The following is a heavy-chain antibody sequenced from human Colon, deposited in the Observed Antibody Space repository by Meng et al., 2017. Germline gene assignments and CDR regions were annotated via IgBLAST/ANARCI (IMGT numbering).Heavy chain of an antibody. CDR3: ARSTTMVRGVIDDAFTI. D-gene: IGHD3-10*01. CDR1: GFTFSSYW. CDR2: IKQDGSEK. J-gene: IGHJ3*02. Sequence: GGSLRLSCAASGFTFSSYWISWVRQAPVKGLEWVANIKQDGSEKYYVDSVKGRFTISRDNAKNSLYLQMNSLGAEDTAVYYCARSTTMVRGVIDDAFTIWGQGTMVTVSS. V-gene: IGHV3-7*01.